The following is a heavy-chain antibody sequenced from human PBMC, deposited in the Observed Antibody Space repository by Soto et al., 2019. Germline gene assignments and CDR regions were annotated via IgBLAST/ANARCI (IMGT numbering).Heavy chain of an antibody. V-gene: IGHV3-53*02. Sequence: EVQLVETGGGLIQPGGSRRLPCAASGFNVSSNYMSWVRQAPGKGLEWVTVIYSGGTTFYADSVKGRFTISRDNSENTVFLQMNSLRAEDTAVYYCARGGLWIRGSYHNDNWGQGTLVTVSS. CDR3: ARGGLWIRGSYHNDN. J-gene: IGHJ4*02. CDR1: GFNVSSNY. CDR2: IYSGGTT. D-gene: IGHD3-10*01.